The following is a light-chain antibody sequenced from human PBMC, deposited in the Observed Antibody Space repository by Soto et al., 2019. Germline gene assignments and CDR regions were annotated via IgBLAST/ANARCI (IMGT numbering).Light chain of an antibody. J-gene: IGKJ4*01. Sequence: DIQMTQSPSSLSASVGDRVTITCRASQNINNYLTWYQHKPGQAPKVLIYDVFTLQSGVPSRFSVSGSGTFFTLPISSLQPEDFATYSFQRRYTTPLAFGGGTKVEIK. CDR1: QNINNY. CDR2: DVF. V-gene: IGKV1-39*01. CDR3: QRRYTTPLA.